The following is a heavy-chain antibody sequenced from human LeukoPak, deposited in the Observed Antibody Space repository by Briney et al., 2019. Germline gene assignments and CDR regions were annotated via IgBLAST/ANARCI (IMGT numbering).Heavy chain of an antibody. D-gene: IGHD3-22*01. V-gene: IGHV3-23*01. CDR3: AKDRTYDSSGYADY. CDR2: ISGSGGST. CDR1: GFTFSGYA. Sequence: GGSLRLSCAASGFTFSGYAMSWVRQAPGKGLEWVSAISGSGGSTYYADSVKGRFTISRDNSKNTLYLQMNSLRADDTAVYYCAKDRTYDSSGYADYWGQGTLVAVSS. J-gene: IGHJ4*02.